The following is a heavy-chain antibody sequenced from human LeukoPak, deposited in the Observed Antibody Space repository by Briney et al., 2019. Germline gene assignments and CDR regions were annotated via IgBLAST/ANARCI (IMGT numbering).Heavy chain of an antibody. D-gene: IGHD3-22*01. CDR1: GFTFSSYE. CDR2: ISSSGSTI. J-gene: IGHJ4*02. Sequence: PGGSLRLSCAASGFTFSSYEMNWVRQAPGKGLEWFSYISSSGSTIYYADSVKGRFTISRDNAKNSLYLQMNSQRAEDTAVYYCARESDNYDSSGYYPLPFDYWVQGTLVTVSS. V-gene: IGHV3-48*03. CDR3: ARESDNYDSSGYYPLPFDY.